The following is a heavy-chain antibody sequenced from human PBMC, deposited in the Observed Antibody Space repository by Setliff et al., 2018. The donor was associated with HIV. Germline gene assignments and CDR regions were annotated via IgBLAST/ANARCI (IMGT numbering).Heavy chain of an antibody. CDR3: VREGAGSGSYYLDF. Sequence: SETLSLTCTVSGGSISSIDYYWNWIRQSPGKGLEWIGYIYPSGRTYYNPSLKNRVTMSIDRSKKQFSLNLSSVTAADTALYFCVREGAGSGSYYLDFWGQGILVTVSS. D-gene: IGHD3-10*01. V-gene: IGHV4-30-2*06. CDR2: IYPSGRT. J-gene: IGHJ4*02. CDR1: GGSISSIDYY.